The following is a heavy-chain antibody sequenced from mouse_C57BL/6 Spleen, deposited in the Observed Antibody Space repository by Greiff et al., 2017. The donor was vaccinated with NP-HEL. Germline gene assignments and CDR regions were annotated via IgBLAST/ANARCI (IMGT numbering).Heavy chain of an antibody. D-gene: IGHD1-1*01. J-gene: IGHJ3*01. CDR1: GYTFTGYW. CDR2: ILPGSGST. V-gene: IGHV1-9*01. Sequence: QVQLQQSGAELMKPGASVKLSCKATGYTFTGYWIEWVKQRPGHGLEWIGEILPGSGSTNYNEKFKGKATFTADTSSNTAYMPLSSLTTEDSAIYYCARRYITTVVATDAYWGQGTLVTVSA. CDR3: ARRYITTVVATDAY.